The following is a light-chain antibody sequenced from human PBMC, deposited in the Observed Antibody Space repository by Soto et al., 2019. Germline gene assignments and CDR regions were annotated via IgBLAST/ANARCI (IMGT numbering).Light chain of an antibody. J-gene: IGKJ2*01. CDR2: DAS. V-gene: IGKV3-11*01. CDR1: QSVSGS. CDR3: QQRNNWPYT. Sequence: EIVLTQSPATLSLSPGERATLSCRASQSVSGSLAWYQQKPGQAPRLLIYDASNRATGIPARFSGSGSGTDFHRTISSLELEDFAVYFYQQRNNWPYTFGQGTKRESK.